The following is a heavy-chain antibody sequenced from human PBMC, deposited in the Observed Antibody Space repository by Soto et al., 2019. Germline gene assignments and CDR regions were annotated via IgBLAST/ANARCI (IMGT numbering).Heavy chain of an antibody. CDR2: IYHSGST. CDR3: ARGGYDFWSGYWYNWFDP. CDR1: GGSISSGGYS. J-gene: IGHJ5*02. V-gene: IGHV4-30-2*01. D-gene: IGHD3-3*01. Sequence: KPSETLSLTCAVSGGSISSGGYSWSWIRQPPGKGLEWIGYIYHSGSTYYNPSLKSRVTISVDRSKNQFSLKLSSVTAADTAVYYCARGGYDFWSGYWYNWFDPWGQGTLVTVS.